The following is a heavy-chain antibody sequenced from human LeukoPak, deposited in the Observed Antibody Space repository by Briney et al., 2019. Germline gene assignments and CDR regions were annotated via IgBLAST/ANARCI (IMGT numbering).Heavy chain of an antibody. CDR1: GYSFTSYW. D-gene: IGHD3-16*01. J-gene: IGHJ3*02. CDR2: IYPGDSDT. CDR3: ARYYDYVWGTRNAFDI. Sequence: GESLEISCKGSGYSFTSYWIGWVRHMPGKGLEWMGIIYPGDSDTRYSPSFQGQVTISADKSIRTAYLQWSSLKASDTAMYYCARYYDYVWGTRNAFDIWGQGTMVTVSS. V-gene: IGHV5-51*01.